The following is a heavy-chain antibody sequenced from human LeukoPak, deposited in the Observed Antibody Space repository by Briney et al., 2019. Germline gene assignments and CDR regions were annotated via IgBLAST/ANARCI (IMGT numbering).Heavy chain of an antibody. J-gene: IGHJ6*02. Sequence: KSSETLSLTCTVSGGSISSGDYYWSWIRQPPGKGLEWIGEINHSGSTNYNPSLKSRVTISVDTSKNQFSLKLSSVTAADTAVYYCARGRMRYSYVSAVPYYYYGMDVWGQGTTVTVSS. CDR3: ARGRMRYSYVSAVPYYYYGMDV. CDR2: INHSGST. D-gene: IGHD5-18*01. CDR1: GGSISSGDYY. V-gene: IGHV4-39*07.